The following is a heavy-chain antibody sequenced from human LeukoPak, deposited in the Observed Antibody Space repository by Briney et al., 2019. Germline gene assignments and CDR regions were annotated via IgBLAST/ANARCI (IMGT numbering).Heavy chain of an antibody. CDR1: GYTLTELS. D-gene: IGHD3-10*01. J-gene: IGHJ6*02. Sequence: GASVKVSCKVSGYTLTELSMHWVRQAPGKGLEWMGGFDPEDGETIYAQKFQGRVTMTEDTSTDTAYMELSSLRSEDTAVYYCATVSSGSRYYYYGMDVWGQGTMVTVSS. CDR3: ATVSSGSRYYYYGMDV. V-gene: IGHV1-24*01. CDR2: FDPEDGET.